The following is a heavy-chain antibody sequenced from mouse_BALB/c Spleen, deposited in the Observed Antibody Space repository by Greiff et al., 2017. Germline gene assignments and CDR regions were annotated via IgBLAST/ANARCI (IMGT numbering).Heavy chain of an antibody. CDR2: IDPANGNT. CDR1: GFNIKDTY. D-gene: IGHD3-1*01. CDR3: ARRSGYPYYFDY. J-gene: IGHJ2*01. V-gene: IGHV14-3*02. Sequence: DVKLQESGAELVKPGASVKLSCTASGFNIKDTYMHWVKQRPEQGLEWIGRIDPANGNTKYDPKFQGKATITADTSSNTAYLQLSSLTSEDTAVYYCARRSGYPYYFDYWGQGTTLTVSS.